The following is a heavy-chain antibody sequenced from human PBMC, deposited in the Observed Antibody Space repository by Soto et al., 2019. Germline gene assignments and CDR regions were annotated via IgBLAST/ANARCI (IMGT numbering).Heavy chain of an antibody. Sequence: SETLSLTCTVSGGSISSGGYYWSWIRQHPGKGLEWIGYIYYSGSTYYNPSLKSRVTISVDTSKNQFSLKLSSVTAADTAVYYCARSRIVGALRGWYFDYWGQGTLVTVSS. D-gene: IGHD1-26*01. J-gene: IGHJ4*02. V-gene: IGHV4-31*03. CDR3: ARSRIVGALRGWYFDY. CDR1: GGSISSGGYY. CDR2: IYYSGST.